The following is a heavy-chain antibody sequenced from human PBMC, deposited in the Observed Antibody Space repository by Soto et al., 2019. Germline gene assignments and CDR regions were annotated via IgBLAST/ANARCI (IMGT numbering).Heavy chain of an antibody. D-gene: IGHD3-10*01. J-gene: IGHJ6*02. CDR3: ARDSGPYGMDV. CDR2: IWYDGSNK. Sequence: PGGSLRLSCAAYGFTFSSYGMHWVHQAPGKGLEWVAVIWYDGSNKYYADSVKGRFTISRDNSKNTLYLQMSSLRAEDTAVYYCARDSGPYGMDVWGQGTTVTVSS. V-gene: IGHV3-33*01. CDR1: GFTFSSYG.